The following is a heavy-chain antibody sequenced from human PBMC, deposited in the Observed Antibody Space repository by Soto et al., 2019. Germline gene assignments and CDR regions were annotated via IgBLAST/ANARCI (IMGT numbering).Heavy chain of an antibody. V-gene: IGHV1-18*04. CDR2: ISTFNGKT. J-gene: IGHJ3*02. Sequence: QVQLVQSGAEVKRPGASVKVSCKASGYTFTNYGLSWVRQAPGQGLEWMGWISTFNGKTNYVRSFQGRITMTTDTSTNTAYRELRGLISDDTALYYCARHRSGWCGDEYDIWGPGTKVTVS. D-gene: IGHD6-19*01. CDR3: ARHRSGWCGDEYDI. CDR1: GYTFTNYG.